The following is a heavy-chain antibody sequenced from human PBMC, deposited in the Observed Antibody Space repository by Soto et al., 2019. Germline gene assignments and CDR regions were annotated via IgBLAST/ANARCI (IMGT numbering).Heavy chain of an antibody. CDR3: ASISGPAAGKNLDAFDI. V-gene: IGHV4-59*01. Sequence: SNTQSLTYTDCGVSISSDLRSWIRQPPGKGLEGSGYIYYSGSTNYNPSLKSRVTISVDTSKNQFSLKLSSVTAADTAVYYCASISGPAAGKNLDAFDIWGQGTMVTVSS. J-gene: IGHJ3*02. D-gene: IGHD6-13*01. CDR1: GVSISSDL. CDR2: IYYSGST.